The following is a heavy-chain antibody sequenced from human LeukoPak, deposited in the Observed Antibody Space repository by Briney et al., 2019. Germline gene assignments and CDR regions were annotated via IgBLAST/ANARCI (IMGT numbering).Heavy chain of an antibody. CDR3: ARSSSGYDT. Sequence: SETLSLTCSVSGGSISSGSYYWSWIRQPAGKGLEWIGRIYTSGSTNYNRSLKSRVTMSVDTSKNQFSLKLSSVTAADTAVYYCARSSSGYDTWGKGTTVTISS. CDR2: IYTSGST. D-gene: IGHD5-12*01. V-gene: IGHV4-61*02. J-gene: IGHJ6*04. CDR1: GGSISSGSYY.